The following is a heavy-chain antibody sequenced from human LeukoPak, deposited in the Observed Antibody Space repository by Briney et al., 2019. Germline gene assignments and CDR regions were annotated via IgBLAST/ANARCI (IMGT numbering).Heavy chain of an antibody. CDR3: ARDAPYYYDSRGGDYYYMDV. J-gene: IGHJ6*03. CDR1: GGTFSSYA. CDR2: IIPIFGTA. V-gene: IGHV1-69*13. Sequence: SVKVSCKASGGTFSSYAISWVRQAPGQWLEWMGGIIPIFGTANYAQKFQGRVTITADESTSTAYMELSSLRSEDTAVYYCARDAPYYYDSRGGDYYYMDVWGKGTTVTVSS. D-gene: IGHD3-22*01.